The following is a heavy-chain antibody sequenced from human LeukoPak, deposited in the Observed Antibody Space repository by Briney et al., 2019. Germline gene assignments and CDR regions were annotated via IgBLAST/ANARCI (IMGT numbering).Heavy chain of an antibody. V-gene: IGHV3-30*03. Sequence: QTGGSLRLSCVVSDFTLSSHGMHRVRQAPGKGLEWVAVISSDGGKKSYADSVKGRFTISRDNSKNTLYLQMNSLRAEDTAMYYCARGTFYSATHYAFDYWGQGTLVTVSS. CDR2: ISSDGGKK. CDR1: DFTLSSHG. D-gene: IGHD1-26*01. CDR3: ARGTFYSATHYAFDY. J-gene: IGHJ4*02.